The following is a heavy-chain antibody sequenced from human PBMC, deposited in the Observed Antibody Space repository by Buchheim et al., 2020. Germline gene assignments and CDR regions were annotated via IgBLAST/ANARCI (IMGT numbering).Heavy chain of an antibody. CDR1: GFTFSSYG. CDR3: ARDRSSWTNDAFDI. CDR2: ISSSGTTI. J-gene: IGHJ3*02. V-gene: IGHV3-48*03. Sequence: EVQLVESGGGLVQPGGSLRLSCAASGFTFSSYGMNWVRQAPGKGLEWVSYISSSGTTIYYADSVKGRFIISRDNAKNSLYLQMYSLRAEDTAVYYCARDRSSWTNDAFDIWGQGT. D-gene: IGHD6-13*01.